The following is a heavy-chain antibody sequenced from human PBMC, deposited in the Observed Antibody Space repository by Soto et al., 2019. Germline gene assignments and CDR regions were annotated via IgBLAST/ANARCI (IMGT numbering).Heavy chain of an antibody. CDR2: ISYDGSNK. J-gene: IGHJ4*02. D-gene: IGHD6-19*01. Sequence: PGGSLRLSCAASGFTFSSYGMHWARQAPGKGLEWVAVISYDGSNKYYADSVKDRFTISRDNSKKTLYLQMNSLRADDTAVYYCVAGQYFFDYCGQGTLVTVSS. V-gene: IGHV3-30*03. CDR1: GFTFSSYG. CDR3: VAGQYFFDY.